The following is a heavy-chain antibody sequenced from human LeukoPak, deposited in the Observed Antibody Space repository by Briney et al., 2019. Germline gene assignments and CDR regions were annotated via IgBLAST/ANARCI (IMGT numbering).Heavy chain of an antibody. V-gene: IGHV3-13*01. CDR3: ARVAKERVGGVYYFDY. CDR1: GFSVSNYA. D-gene: IGHD1-1*01. CDR2: IGTAGDT. Sequence: PGGSLRLSCAASGFSVSNYAMYWVRQTTGKGLEWVSAIGTAGDTYYTGSVKGRFTISRENAKNSLYLQMNSLRAGDTAVYYRARVAKERVGGVYYFDYWGQGTLVTVSS. J-gene: IGHJ4*02.